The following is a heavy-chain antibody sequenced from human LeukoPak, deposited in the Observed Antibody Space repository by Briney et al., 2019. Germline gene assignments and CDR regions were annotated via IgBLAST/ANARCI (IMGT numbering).Heavy chain of an antibody. Sequence: ASVKVSCKASGGTFSSYAISWVRQAPGQGLEWMGGIIPIFGTANYAQKFQGRVTITADESTSTAYTELSSLRSEDTAVYYCAKVGTDSWTEYYFDYWGQGTLVTVSS. V-gene: IGHV1-69*13. J-gene: IGHJ4*02. CDR3: AKVGTDSWTEYYFDY. CDR1: GGTFSSYA. CDR2: IIPIFGTA. D-gene: IGHD6-13*01.